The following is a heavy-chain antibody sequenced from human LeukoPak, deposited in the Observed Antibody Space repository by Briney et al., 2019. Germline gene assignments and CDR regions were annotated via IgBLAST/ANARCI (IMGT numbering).Heavy chain of an antibody. CDR1: GFTFSNHG. CDR2: ISNSGDST. D-gene: IGHD2-2*02. CDR3: AKDLAYCSSTSCYIPSPFDY. J-gene: IGHJ4*02. V-gene: IGHV3-23*01. Sequence: PGGSLRLSCVASGFTFSNHGMGWVRQAPGKGLEWVSRISNSGDSTYSADSVKGRFTISRDNSKNTLYLQMNSLRAEDTAVYYCAKDLAYCSSTSCYIPSPFDYWGQGTLVTVSS.